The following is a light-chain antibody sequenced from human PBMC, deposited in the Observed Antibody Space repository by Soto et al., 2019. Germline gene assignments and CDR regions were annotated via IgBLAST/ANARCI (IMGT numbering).Light chain of an antibody. CDR2: HAS. CDR3: QQFSNYPQV. J-gene: IGKJ5*01. CDR1: QSISNW. Sequence: DIQLTQTPSTLPASVGDRVAITCMASQSISNWLAWYHQQPGTAPKLLIYHASTVEAGVPSRFSGSGSGTDFTLTISSLQPEDFAIYYCQQFSNYPQVFGQGTRLEIK. V-gene: IGKV1-5*01.